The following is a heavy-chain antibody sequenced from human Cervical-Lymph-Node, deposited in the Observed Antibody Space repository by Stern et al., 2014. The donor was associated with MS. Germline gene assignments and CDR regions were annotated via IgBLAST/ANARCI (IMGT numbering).Heavy chain of an antibody. CDR3: ARLRASGYSYGYGFDY. D-gene: IGHD5-18*01. Sequence: QLVQSGAEVKKPGASVKVSCKASGYTFTGYTMHWVRQAPGQRLEWMGWINAANGNTKYSEKFLGRLTITNDASASTAYMELSSLRSEDTAIYYCARLRASGYSYGYGFDYWGQGTLVTVSS. J-gene: IGHJ4*02. CDR2: INAANGNT. V-gene: IGHV1-3*01. CDR1: GYTFTGYT.